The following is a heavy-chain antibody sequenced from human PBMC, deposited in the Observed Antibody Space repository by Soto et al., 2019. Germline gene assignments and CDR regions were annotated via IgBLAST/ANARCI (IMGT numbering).Heavy chain of an antibody. Sequence: SETLSLTCTVSGGSMSEYFWRWVRQSPGKGLEWIGYIYYLGSTDYNPSLKSRVTMSVDTSKRQFSLKLSSVTAADTAIYYCARDGYDGSGSPYPAYWGPGIQVTVS. CDR3: ARDGYDGSGSPYPAY. V-gene: IGHV4-59*01. D-gene: IGHD3-10*01. J-gene: IGHJ4*02. CDR2: IYYLGST. CDR1: GGSMSEYF.